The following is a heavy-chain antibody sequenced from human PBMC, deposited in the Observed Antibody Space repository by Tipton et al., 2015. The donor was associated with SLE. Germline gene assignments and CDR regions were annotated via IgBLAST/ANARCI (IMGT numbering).Heavy chain of an antibody. CDR3: ARDRDYGDY. D-gene: IGHD3-16*01. V-gene: IGHV1-18*01. J-gene: IGHJ4*02. CDR1: GYTFTSYG. CDR2: ISAYNGDT. Sequence: QVQLVQSGAEVRKPGASVDVSCKASGYTFTSYGISWVRQAPGQGLEWMGWISAYNGDTNYAQNFQGRVTMTTDTSTSTVYMEVRSLTPDDRAVYYCARDRDYGDYGGQGTLGPVSS.